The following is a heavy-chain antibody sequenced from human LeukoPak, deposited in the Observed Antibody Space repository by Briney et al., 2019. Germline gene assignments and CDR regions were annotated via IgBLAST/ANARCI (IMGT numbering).Heavy chain of an antibody. CDR1: GYTFTSYG. CDR3: ARDGARYCSGGSCLYSGYFDY. CDR2: ISAYNGNT. V-gene: IGHV1-18*01. Sequence: ASVKVSCKASGYTFTSYGISWVRQAPGQGLEWMGWISAYNGNTNYAQKLQGRVTMTTDTSTSTAYMELRSLRSDDTAVYYCARDGARYCSGGSCLYSGYFDYWGQGTLVTVSS. D-gene: IGHD2-15*01. J-gene: IGHJ4*02.